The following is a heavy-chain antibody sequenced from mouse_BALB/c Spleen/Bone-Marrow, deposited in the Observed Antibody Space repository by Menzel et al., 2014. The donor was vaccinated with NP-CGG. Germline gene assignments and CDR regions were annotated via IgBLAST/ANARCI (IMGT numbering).Heavy chain of an antibody. CDR3: ARRRDYDRYFDV. CDR1: GYAFSSSW. Sequence: VKLQESGPELVKPGASVKISCKASGYAFSSSWMNWVKQRPGQGLEWIGRIYPGDGDTNYNGKFKGKATLTADKSSSTAYMQLSSLTSVDSAVYFCARRRDYDRYFDVWGAGTTVTVSS. J-gene: IGHJ1*01. V-gene: IGHV1-82*01. D-gene: IGHD2-4*01. CDR2: IYPGDGDT.